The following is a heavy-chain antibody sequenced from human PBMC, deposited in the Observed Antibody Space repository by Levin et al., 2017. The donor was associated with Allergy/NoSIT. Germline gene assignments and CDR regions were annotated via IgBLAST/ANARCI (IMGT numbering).Heavy chain of an antibody. J-gene: IGHJ4*02. V-gene: IGHV3-30*18. CDR2: ISYDGSNK. D-gene: IGHD2-2*01. CDR3: AKDWGYCSSTSCYEVDY. CDR1: GFTFSSYG. Sequence: GESLKISCAASGFTFSSYGMHWVRQAPGKGLEWVAVISYDGSNKYYADSVKGRFTISRDNSKNTLYLQMNSLRAEDTAVYYCAKDWGYCSSTSCYEVDYWGQGTLVTVSS.